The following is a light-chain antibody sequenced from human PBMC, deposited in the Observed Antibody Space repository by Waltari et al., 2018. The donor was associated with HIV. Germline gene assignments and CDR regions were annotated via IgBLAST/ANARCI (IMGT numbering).Light chain of an antibody. J-gene: IGLJ2*01. CDR1: SRDVGGYRY. CDR3: SSYSSSTALVV. Sequence: QSALTQPASVSGAPGQSITISCTGTSRDVGGYRYVSWYQQHPGKAPTLMIFDVSNRPSGVSNRFSGSNPGNTASLTISGLQAEDEAHYFCSSYSSSTALVVFGGGTKVTVL. CDR2: DVS. V-gene: IGLV2-14*03.